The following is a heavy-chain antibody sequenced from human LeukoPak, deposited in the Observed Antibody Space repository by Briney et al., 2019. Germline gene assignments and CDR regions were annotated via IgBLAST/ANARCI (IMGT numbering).Heavy chain of an antibody. CDR2: SNPNTGGT. J-gene: IGHJ5*02. CDR3: ARDANGGISIFGVRPPKFDP. V-gene: IGHV1-2*02. D-gene: IGHD3-3*01. Sequence: ASVKVSCKASGYTFINFDIIWVRQAAGQGLEWMGWSNPNTGGTNCAKKFQDRVTMTRDTSISTAYMELSRLRSDDTAVYYCARDANGGISIFGVRPPKFDPWGQGTLVTVSS. CDR1: GYTFINFD.